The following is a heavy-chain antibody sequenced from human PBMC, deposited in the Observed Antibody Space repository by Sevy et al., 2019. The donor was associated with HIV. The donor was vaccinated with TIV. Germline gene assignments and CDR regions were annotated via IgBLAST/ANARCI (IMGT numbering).Heavy chain of an antibody. D-gene: IGHD2-15*01. J-gene: IGHJ6*03. Sequence: GGSLRLSCAASGFTFDDYTVHWVRQAPGKGLEWVSLISWDGGSTYYADSVKGRFTISRDNSKNSLYLQMNSLRTEDTALYYCAKGYCSGGSCYSGVYYYYMDVWGKGTTVTVSS. V-gene: IGHV3-43*01. CDR2: ISWDGGST. CDR1: GFTFDDYT. CDR3: AKGYCSGGSCYSGVYYYYMDV.